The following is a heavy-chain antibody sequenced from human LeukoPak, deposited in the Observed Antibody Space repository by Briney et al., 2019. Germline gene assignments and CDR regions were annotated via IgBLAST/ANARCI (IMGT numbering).Heavy chain of an antibody. CDR3: AKEFNFFRGVIISTDY. Sequence: GGSLRLSCTASGFTFSSYSLNWVRQAPGKGLEWVSIIYSGGSTYYADSVKGRFTISRDNSKNTLYLQMNSLRADDTAVYHCAKEFNFFRGVIISTDYWGQGTLVTVSS. CDR1: GFTFSSYS. V-gene: IGHV3-66*01. CDR2: IYSGGST. J-gene: IGHJ4*02. D-gene: IGHD3-10*01.